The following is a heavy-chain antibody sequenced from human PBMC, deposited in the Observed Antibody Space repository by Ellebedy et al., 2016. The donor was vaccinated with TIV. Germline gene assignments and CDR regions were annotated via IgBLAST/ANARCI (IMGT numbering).Heavy chain of an antibody. CDR3: ATPWGVGATYYGSNSDAFDI. J-gene: IGHJ3*02. D-gene: IGHD1-26*01. V-gene: IGHV1-69*04. CDR2: IIPILGIA. CDR1: GGTFSSYA. Sequence: SVKVSCXASGGTFSSYAISWVRQAPGQGLEWMGRIIPILGIANYAQKFQGRVTITADKSTSTAYMELSSLRSEDTAVYYCATPWGVGATYYGSNSDAFDIWGQGTMVTVSS.